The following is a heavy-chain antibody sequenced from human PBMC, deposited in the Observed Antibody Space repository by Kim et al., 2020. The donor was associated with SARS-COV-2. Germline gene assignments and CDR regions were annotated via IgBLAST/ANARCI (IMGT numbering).Heavy chain of an antibody. CDR1: GGSISSGGYY. J-gene: IGHJ3*02. D-gene: IGHD2-15*01. CDR3: ARDLRYCSGGNCQHGAFDI. Sequence: SETLSLTCTVSGGSISSGGYYWSWIRQHPGKGLEWIGYIYYSGSTYYNPSLKSRVTILVDTSKNQFSLKLSSVTAADTAVYYCARDLRYCSGGNCQHGAFDIWGQGTMVTVSS. V-gene: IGHV4-31*03. CDR2: IYYSGST.